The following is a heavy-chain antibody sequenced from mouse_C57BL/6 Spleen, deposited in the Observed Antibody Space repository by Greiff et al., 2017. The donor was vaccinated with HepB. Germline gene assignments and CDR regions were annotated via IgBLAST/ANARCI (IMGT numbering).Heavy chain of an antibody. D-gene: IGHD2-1*01. Sequence: QVQLQQSGAELVRPGSSVKLSCKASGYTFTSYWMDWVKQRPGQGLEWIGNIYPSDSETHYNQKFKDKATLTVDKSSSTAYMQLSSLTSEDSAVYYCARGGIYYAYFDYWGQGTTLTVSS. J-gene: IGHJ2*01. CDR1: GYTFTSYW. CDR2: IYPSDSET. CDR3: ARGGIYYAYFDY. V-gene: IGHV1-61*01.